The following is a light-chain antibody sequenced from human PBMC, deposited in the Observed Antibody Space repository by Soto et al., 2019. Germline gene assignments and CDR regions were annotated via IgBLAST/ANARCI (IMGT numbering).Light chain of an antibody. Sequence: DIQMTQSPSSLSASVGDRVTITCRASQSISSYLNWYQQKPGKAPKLLIYAESSLQSGVPSRFSGSGSGTDFTLTISSLQPDDFATYYRQQYNSYWTFGQGTKVDIK. CDR3: QQYNSYWT. CDR2: AES. CDR1: QSISSY. J-gene: IGKJ1*01. V-gene: IGKV1-39*01.